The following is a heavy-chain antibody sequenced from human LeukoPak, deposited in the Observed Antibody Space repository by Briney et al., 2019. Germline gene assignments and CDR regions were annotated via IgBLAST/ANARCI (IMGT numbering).Heavy chain of an antibody. CDR3: ARGALGMADNIEY. CDR2: INPSGGGT. D-gene: IGHD5-24*01. CDR1: GYTFTSYD. Sequence: GASVKVSCKASGYTFTSYDINWVRQATGQGLEWMGIINPSGGGTIYAQKFQGRVSMTRDTSTSTVYMELSSLRSEDTAMYYCARGALGMADNIEYWGQGTLVTVS. J-gene: IGHJ4*02. V-gene: IGHV1-46*01.